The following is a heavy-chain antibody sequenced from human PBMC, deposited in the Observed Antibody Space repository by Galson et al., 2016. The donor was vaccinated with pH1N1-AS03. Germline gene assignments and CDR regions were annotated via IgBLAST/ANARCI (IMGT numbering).Heavy chain of an antibody. D-gene: IGHD5-24*01. CDR3: ASRRWLQNEYYFDH. CDR2: IGGGTDSI. V-gene: IGHV3-48*04. CDR1: GFTFNTYG. J-gene: IGHJ4*01. Sequence: SLRLSCAASGFTFNTYGMFWVRQAPGKGLEWISYIGGGTDSIYYGDSVKGRFIVSRDSIRKSVYLQMNTLRVEDTALYYCASRRWLQNEYYFDHWGHGVLVIVSA.